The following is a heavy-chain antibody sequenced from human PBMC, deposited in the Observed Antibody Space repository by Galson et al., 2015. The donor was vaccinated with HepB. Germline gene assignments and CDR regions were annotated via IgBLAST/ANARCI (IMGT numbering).Heavy chain of an antibody. CDR2: IYSGGST. CDR3: ARDMGIEASTSTHY. Sequence: SLRLSCAASGFTVSSNYMSWVRQAPGKGLEWVSVIYSGGSTYYADSVKGRFTISRDNSKNTLYLQMNSLRAEDTAVYYCARDMGIEASTSTHYWGQGTLVSVSS. D-gene: IGHD7-27*01. J-gene: IGHJ4*02. V-gene: IGHV3-66*01. CDR1: GFTVSSNY.